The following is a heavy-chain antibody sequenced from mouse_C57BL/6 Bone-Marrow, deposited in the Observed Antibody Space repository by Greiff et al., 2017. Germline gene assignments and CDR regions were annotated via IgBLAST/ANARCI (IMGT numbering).Heavy chain of an antibody. J-gene: IGHJ4*01. CDR3: ARHDGNYAMDY. Sequence: EVQVVESGGGLVQPGGSLKLSCAASGFTFSDYYMYWVRQTPEKRLEWVAYISNGGGSTYYPDTVKGRFTISRDNAKNTLYLQMSRLKSEDTAMYYCARHDGNYAMDYWGQGTSVTVSS. D-gene: IGHD2-3*01. CDR2: ISNGGGST. V-gene: IGHV5-12*01. CDR1: GFTFSDYY.